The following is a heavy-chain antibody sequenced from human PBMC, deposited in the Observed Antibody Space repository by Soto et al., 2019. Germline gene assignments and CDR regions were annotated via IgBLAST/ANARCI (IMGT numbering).Heavy chain of an antibody. J-gene: IGHJ5*02. CDR3: ARDAVLKMPTGWFDP. Sequence: QVQLVQSGAEVKKPGASAKVSCKASGYTFTSYYMHWVRQAPGQGLEWMGIINPSGGSTSYAQKFQGRVTMTRDTSTSTVYMELSSLRSEDTAVYYCARDAVLKMPTGWFDPWGQGTLVTVSS. CDR1: GYTFTSYY. D-gene: IGHD3-16*01. CDR2: INPSGGST. V-gene: IGHV1-46*01.